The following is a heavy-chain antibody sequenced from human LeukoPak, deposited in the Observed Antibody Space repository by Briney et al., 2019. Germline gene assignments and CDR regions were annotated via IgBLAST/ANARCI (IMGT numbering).Heavy chain of an antibody. Sequence: GGSLRLSCAASGFTFSSYGMHWVSQAPGKGLEWVAFIRYDGSNKYYADSVKGRFTISRDNYKNTLYLQMNSLRAEDTAVYYCAKDLDVVVPAATRDYWGQGTLVTVSS. CDR2: IRYDGSNK. V-gene: IGHV3-30*02. CDR1: GFTFSSYG. J-gene: IGHJ4*02. CDR3: AKDLDVVVPAATRDY. D-gene: IGHD2-2*01.